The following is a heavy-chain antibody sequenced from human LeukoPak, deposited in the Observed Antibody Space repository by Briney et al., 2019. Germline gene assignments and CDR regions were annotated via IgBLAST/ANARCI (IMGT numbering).Heavy chain of an antibody. Sequence: GGSLRPSCPPSGFTVSSTYMSWARQPPGKGLGWVSVIYSGGSTYYEDSVKGRFTISRDNSKNTLYLQMNSLRAEDTAVYYCARVVMTGDMDVWGKGTTVTISS. V-gene: IGHV3-53*01. CDR2: IYSGGST. CDR3: ARVVMTGDMDV. J-gene: IGHJ6*03. CDR1: GFTVSSTY. D-gene: IGHD3-10*01.